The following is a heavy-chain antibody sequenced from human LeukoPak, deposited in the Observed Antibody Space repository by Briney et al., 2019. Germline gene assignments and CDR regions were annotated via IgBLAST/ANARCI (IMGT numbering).Heavy chain of an antibody. CDR1: AISFSSYA. J-gene: IGHJ3*02. V-gene: IGHV3-23*01. CDR3: AKDPNGDYVGAFDS. CDR2: IHGSGGVT. Sequence: GGSLRLSCTASAISFSSYAMTWLRQAPGKGLEWVSGIHGSGGVTYYADSVKGRFTISRDNSKKTLYLQMNSLRVDDTAVYYCAKDPNGDYVGAFDSWDQGTMVTVSS. D-gene: IGHD4-17*01.